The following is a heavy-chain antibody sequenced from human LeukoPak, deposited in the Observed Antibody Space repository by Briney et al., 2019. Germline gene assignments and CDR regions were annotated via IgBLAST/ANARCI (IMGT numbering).Heavy chain of an antibody. CDR3: ARGPYGSSWFVDY. J-gene: IGHJ4*02. V-gene: IGHV4-34*01. CDR2: INHSGST. D-gene: IGHD6-13*01. Sequence: SETLSLTCTVYGGSFSGYYWSWIRQPPGKGLEWIGEINHSGSTNYNPSLKSRVTISVDTSKNQFSLKLSSVSAADTAVYYCARGPYGSSWFVDYWGQGTLVTVSS. CDR1: GGSFSGYY.